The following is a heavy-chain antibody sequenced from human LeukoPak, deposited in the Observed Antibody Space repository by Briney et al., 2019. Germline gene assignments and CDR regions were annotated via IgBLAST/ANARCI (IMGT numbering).Heavy chain of an antibody. J-gene: IGHJ4*02. CDR3: ARESSPVVPAADSQIDY. V-gene: IGHV1-2*02. CDR1: GYTFTGYY. D-gene: IGHD2-2*01. Sequence: ASVKVSCKASGYTFTGYYMHWVRQAPGQGLEWMGWINPNSGGTNYAQKFQGRVTMTSDTSISTAYMELSRLRSDDTAVYYCARESSPVVPAADSQIDYWGQGTLVTVSS. CDR2: INPNSGGT.